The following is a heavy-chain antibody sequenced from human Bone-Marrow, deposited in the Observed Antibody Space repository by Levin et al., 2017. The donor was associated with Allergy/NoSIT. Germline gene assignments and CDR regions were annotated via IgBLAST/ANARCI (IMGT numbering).Heavy chain of an antibody. J-gene: IGHJ4*02. CDR1: GFIFNNYI. V-gene: IGHV3-21*01. CDR3: AREVGAWNSHYFDY. Sequence: GGSLRLSCAASGFIFNNYIMNWVRQAPGKGLEWVSSISSSGSHMYYADSVKGRFSISRDNAKKSLYLQMSSLSVQDTGVFYCAREVGAWNSHYFDYWGQGTLVTVSS. D-gene: IGHD1-7*01. CDR2: ISSSGSHM.